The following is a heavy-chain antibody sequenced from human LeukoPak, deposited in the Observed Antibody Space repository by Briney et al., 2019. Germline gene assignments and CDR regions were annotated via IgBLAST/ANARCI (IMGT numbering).Heavy chain of an antibody. Sequence: SGGSLILSCAASGFTFSSYSMNWVRQAPGKGLEWISYISGSGSVSYYEDSVKGRFTISRDNAKNSLYLQMNSLRDEDTALYYCARDGGFGFLAAFDIWGQGTMVTVSS. J-gene: IGHJ3*02. D-gene: IGHD3-10*01. CDR1: GFTFSSYS. CDR2: ISGSGSVS. CDR3: ARDGGFGFLAAFDI. V-gene: IGHV3-48*02.